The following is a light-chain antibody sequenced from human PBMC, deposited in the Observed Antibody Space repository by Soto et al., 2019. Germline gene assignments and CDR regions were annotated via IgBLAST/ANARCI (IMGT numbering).Light chain of an antibody. V-gene: IGKV3-20*01. CDR1: QSVSGMY. J-gene: IGKJ3*01. Sequence: EVVLTQSPCTLSLSPGESATLSCRAIQSVSGMYLAWYQQKPGQAPRLLIYGTSNRATGIPDRFSGSGSGTDFTLTIRRLEPEDFAMYFCQQYDNSPFTFGPGTKVDIK. CDR3: QQYDNSPFT. CDR2: GTS.